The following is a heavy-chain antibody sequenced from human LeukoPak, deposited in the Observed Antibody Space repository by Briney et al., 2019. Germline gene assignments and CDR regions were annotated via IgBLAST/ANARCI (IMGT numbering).Heavy chain of an antibody. D-gene: IGHD6-13*01. V-gene: IGHV3-23*01. Sequence: GSLRLSCAASGFTFSSYAMSWVRQAPGKGLEWVSAISGSGGSTYYADSVKGRFTISRDNSKNTLYLQMNSLRAEDTAVYYCAKAGYSSSWYKVSMDVWGQGTTVTVSS. J-gene: IGHJ6*02. CDR1: GFTFSSYA. CDR2: ISGSGGST. CDR3: AKAGYSSSWYKVSMDV.